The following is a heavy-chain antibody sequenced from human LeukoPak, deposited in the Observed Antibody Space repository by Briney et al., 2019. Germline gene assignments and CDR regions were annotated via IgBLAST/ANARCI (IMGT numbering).Heavy chain of an antibody. J-gene: IGHJ6*03. CDR1: GYTFTGYY. CDR3: ARGTLYCSSTSCHKTYYYYYYMDV. D-gene: IGHD2-2*01. CDR2: INPNSGGT. Sequence: ASVKVSCKASGYTFTGYYMHWVRQAPGQGLEWMGWINPNSGGTNYAQKFQGRVTMTRDTSISTAYMELSRLRSGDTAVYYCARGTLYCSSTSCHKTYYYYYYMDVWGKGTTVTVSS. V-gene: IGHV1-2*02.